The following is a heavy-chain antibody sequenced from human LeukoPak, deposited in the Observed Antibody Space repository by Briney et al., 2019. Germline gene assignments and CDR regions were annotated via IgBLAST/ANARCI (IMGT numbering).Heavy chain of an antibody. V-gene: IGHV3-74*01. CDR1: GFTFSSYW. CDR3: VRGGASTWS. D-gene: IGHD2-15*01. Sequence: GGSLRLSCAASGFTFSSYWMHWVRQAPGKGPVWVSRINDDGSGTSYADSVKGRFTISRDDAKSTLYLQMNSLRAEDTAVYYCVRGGASTWSWGQGTLVTVSS. J-gene: IGHJ5*02. CDR2: INDDGSGT.